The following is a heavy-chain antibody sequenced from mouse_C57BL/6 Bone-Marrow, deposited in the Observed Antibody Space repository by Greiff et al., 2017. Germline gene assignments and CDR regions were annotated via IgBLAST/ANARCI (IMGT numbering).Heavy chain of an antibody. V-gene: IGHV5-12*01. Sequence: EVQRVESGGGLVQPGGSLKLSCAASGFTFSDYYMYWVRQTPEKRLEWVAYISNGGGSTYYPDTVKGRFTISRDKAKNTLYLQMSRLKSEDTAMYYCASRGWLLEEFYYAMDYWGQGTSVTVSS. CDR2: ISNGGGST. D-gene: IGHD2-3*01. CDR3: ASRGWLLEEFYYAMDY. J-gene: IGHJ4*01. CDR1: GFTFSDYY.